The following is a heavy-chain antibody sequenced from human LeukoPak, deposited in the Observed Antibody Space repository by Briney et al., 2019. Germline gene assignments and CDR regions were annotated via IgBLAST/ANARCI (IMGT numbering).Heavy chain of an antibody. V-gene: IGHV3-15*01. CDR2: IYSKTDGGTT. CDR1: GFTFSNAW. J-gene: IGHJ4*02. CDR3: TTMPLGYCSSASCYAPSDY. D-gene: IGHD2-2*01. Sequence: KPGGSLRPSCAASGFTFSNAWMSWVRQAPGKGLEWVGRIYSKTDGGTTDYATPVKGRFTISRDDSKNTLYLQINSLKTEDTAVYYCTTMPLGYCSSASCYAPSDYWGQGTLVTVSS.